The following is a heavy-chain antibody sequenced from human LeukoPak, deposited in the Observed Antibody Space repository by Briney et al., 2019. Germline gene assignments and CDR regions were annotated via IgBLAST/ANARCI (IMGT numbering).Heavy chain of an antibody. CDR2: IYYSGST. V-gene: IGHV4-59*01. Sequence: SQTLSLTCTVSGGSISSYYWSWIRQPPGKRLEWIGYIYYSGSTDYNPSLKSRVTISVDTSKNQFSLKLSSVTAADTAVYYCARAGTSSWYADYWGQGTLVTVSS. CDR1: GGSISSYY. J-gene: IGHJ4*02. CDR3: ARAGTSSWYADY. D-gene: IGHD6-13*01.